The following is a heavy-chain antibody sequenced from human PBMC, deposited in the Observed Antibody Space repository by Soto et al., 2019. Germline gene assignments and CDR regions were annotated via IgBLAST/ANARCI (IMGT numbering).Heavy chain of an antibody. Sequence: QVQLVESGGGVVQPGRSLRLSCAASGFTFSSYAMHWVRQAPGKGLEWVAVISYDGSNKYYADSVKGRFTISRDNSKNTLYLQMNSLRAEDTAVYYCARELSGCWYYFDYWGQGTLVTVSS. D-gene: IGHD3-16*02. J-gene: IGHJ4*02. V-gene: IGHV3-30-3*01. CDR3: ARELSGCWYYFDY. CDR2: ISYDGSNK. CDR1: GFTFSSYA.